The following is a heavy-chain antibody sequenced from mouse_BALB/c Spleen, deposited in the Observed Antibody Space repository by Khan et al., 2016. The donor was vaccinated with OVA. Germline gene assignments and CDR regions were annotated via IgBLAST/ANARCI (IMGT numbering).Heavy chain of an antibody. Sequence: QLQQSGPELVKPGASVKMSCKASGYTFTSYVMHWMRQKPGQGLEWIGYIYPFNDDTKYNEKFKGKATLTSDKSSSTAYMELSSLTSEDSAVYYCARNYRYDVYFDYWGQGTTLTVSS. J-gene: IGHJ2*01. CDR3: ARNYRYDVYFDY. CDR1: GYTFTSYV. CDR2: IYPFNDDT. D-gene: IGHD2-14*01. V-gene: IGHV1S136*01.